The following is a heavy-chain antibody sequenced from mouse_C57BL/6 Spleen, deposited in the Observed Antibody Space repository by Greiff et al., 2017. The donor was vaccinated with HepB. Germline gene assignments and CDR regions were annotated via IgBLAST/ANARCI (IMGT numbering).Heavy chain of an antibody. Sequence: QVQLKESGPELVKPGASVKISCKASGYAFSSSWMNWVKQRPGKGLEWIGRIYPGDGDTNYNGKFKGKATLNADKSSSTAYMLLSSLTSEDSAVYFCARGDYEYPFDYWGQGTTLTVSS. CDR2: IYPGDGDT. J-gene: IGHJ2*01. CDR3: ARGDYEYPFDY. D-gene: IGHD2-4*01. CDR1: GYAFSSSW. V-gene: IGHV1-82*01.